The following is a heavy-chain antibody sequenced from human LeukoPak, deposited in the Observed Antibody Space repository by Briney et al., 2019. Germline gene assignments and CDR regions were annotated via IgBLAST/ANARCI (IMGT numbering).Heavy chain of an antibody. V-gene: IGHV1-69*13. CDR2: ITPIFGAP. CDR3: ARGGSDGGLDY. Sequence: GASVKVSCKASGGTFNRYSVSRVRQAPGQGPQWMGAITPIFGAPNYAQRFQGRLKITADASTSTAYMELSRLTSDDTAVYYCARGGSDGGLDYWGQGTLVTVSS. D-gene: IGHD1-26*01. J-gene: IGHJ4*02. CDR1: GGTFNRYS.